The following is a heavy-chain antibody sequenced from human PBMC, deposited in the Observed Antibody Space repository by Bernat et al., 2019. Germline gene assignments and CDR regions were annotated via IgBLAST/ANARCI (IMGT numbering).Heavy chain of an antibody. CDR3: AKNGDATVTSLFPFDY. CDR1: GFTVSSHY. D-gene: IGHD4-17*01. CDR2: IYSGGST. Sequence: EVQLVESGGGLVQPGGSLRLSCAASGFTVSSHYMSWVRQAPGKGLEWVSVIYSGGSTYYADSVKGRVTISRDNSKNTLYLQMNSLRAEDTAVYYCAKNGDATVTSLFPFDYWGQGTLVTVSS. V-gene: IGHV3-66*01. J-gene: IGHJ4*02.